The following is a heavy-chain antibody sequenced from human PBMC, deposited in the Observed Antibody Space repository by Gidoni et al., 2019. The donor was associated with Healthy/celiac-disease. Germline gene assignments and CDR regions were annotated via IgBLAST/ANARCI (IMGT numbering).Heavy chain of an antibody. D-gene: IGHD6-13*01. V-gene: IGHV4-39*01. J-gene: IGHJ4*02. CDR1: GFSFSSSSYH. CDR3: ARNVKQQLVCDY. Sequence: QLQLQESGPGLVKPSETLSLSCTVSGFSFSSSSYHWGWVRPPPEKGLEWIGSIYYSGSTYYNPSLKSRVTISVETSKNKFSLKLSYVTAAETAVYYCARNVKQQLVCDYWGQGTLVTVSS. CDR2: IYYSGST.